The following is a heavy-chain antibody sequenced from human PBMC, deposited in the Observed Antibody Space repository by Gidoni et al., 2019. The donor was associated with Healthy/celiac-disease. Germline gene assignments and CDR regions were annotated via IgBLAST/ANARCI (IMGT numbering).Heavy chain of an antibody. J-gene: IGHJ4*02. CDR1: AYTLTELS. D-gene: IGHD5-12*01. CDR2: FDPEDGET. V-gene: IGHV1-24*01. Sequence: QVQLVQSGAEVKKPGASGKVSCKVSAYTLTELSMHWVRQTPGKGLEWMGGFDPEDGETIYAQKFQGRVTMTEDTSTDKAYMELSSLRSEDTAVYYCATVSRDGYDPYFDYWGQGTLVTVSS. CDR3: ATVSRDGYDPYFDY.